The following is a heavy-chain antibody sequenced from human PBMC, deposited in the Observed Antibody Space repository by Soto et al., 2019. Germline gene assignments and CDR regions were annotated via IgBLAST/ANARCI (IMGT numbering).Heavy chain of an antibody. J-gene: IGHJ6*04. CDR2: ISWNSGSI. Sequence: GGSLRLSCAASGFTFDDYAMHWVRQAPGKGLEWVSGISWNSGSIGYADSVKGRFTISRDNAKNSLYLQMNSLRAEDTALYYCAKDTYGSGSYVDVWGKGTTVTVSS. CDR1: GFTFDDYA. V-gene: IGHV3-9*01. D-gene: IGHD3-10*01. CDR3: AKDTYGSGSYVDV.